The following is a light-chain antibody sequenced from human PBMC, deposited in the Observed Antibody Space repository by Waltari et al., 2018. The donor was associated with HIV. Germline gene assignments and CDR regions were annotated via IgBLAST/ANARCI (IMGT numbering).Light chain of an antibody. CDR2: SNN. J-gene: IGLJ3*02. CDR1: SSNIGSNT. CDR3: AAWDDSLNGPWV. Sequence: QSVLTQPPSASGTPGQRVTISGSGSSSNIGSNTVNWYQQLPGTAPKLLIYSNNQRPSGVPDRFSGSKSGTSASLAISGLQSEDEADYYCAAWDDSLNGPWVFGGGTKLTVL. V-gene: IGLV1-44*01.